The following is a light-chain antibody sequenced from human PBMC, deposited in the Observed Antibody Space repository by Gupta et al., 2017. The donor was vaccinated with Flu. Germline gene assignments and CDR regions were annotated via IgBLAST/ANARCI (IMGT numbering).Light chain of an antibody. V-gene: IGKV4-1*01. Sequence: SLGERATINGKSSQSVLYSSNNKNYLAWYQHKPGQPPKLLIDWASTRESGVPDRFNGSGSGTDFTLTISSLQAEDVAVYYCQQYYSTPWTFGQGTKVEIK. CDR1: QSVLYSSNNKNY. CDR2: WAS. J-gene: IGKJ1*01. CDR3: QQYYSTPWT.